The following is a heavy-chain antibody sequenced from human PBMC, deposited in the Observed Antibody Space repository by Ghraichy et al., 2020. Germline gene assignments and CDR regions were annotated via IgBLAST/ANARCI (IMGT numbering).Heavy chain of an antibody. CDR3: ARGGVPAARRLYYYYYYMDV. J-gene: IGHJ6*03. D-gene: IGHD2-2*01. V-gene: IGHV3-7*03. CDR1: GFTFSSYW. CDR2: IKQDGNEK. Sequence: GGSLRLSCAASGFTFSSYWMSWVRQAPGKGLEWVANIKQDGNEKYYVDSVKGRFTISRDNAKNSLYLQMNSLRAEDTAVYYCARGGVPAARRLYYYYYYMDVWGKGTTVTVSS.